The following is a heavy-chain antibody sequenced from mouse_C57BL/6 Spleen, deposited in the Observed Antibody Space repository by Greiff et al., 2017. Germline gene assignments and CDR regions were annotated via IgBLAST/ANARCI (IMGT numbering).Heavy chain of an antibody. V-gene: IGHV1-9*01. J-gene: IGHJ4*01. CDR2: ILPGSCST. CDR1: GYTFTGYW. CDR3: ARGDYSYAMDY. Sequence: QVQLQQSGAELMKPGASVKLSCKATGYTFTGYWIEWVKQRPGHGLEWIGEILPGSCSTNYNEKFKGKATFTADTSSNATYMQLSSLTTEDSAIYYCARGDYSYAMDYWGQGTSVTVSS.